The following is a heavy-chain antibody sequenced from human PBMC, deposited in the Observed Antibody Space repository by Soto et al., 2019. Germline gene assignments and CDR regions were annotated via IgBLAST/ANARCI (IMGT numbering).Heavy chain of an antibody. CDR2: IYYSGST. CDR3: ARGFDYGGNPRFFDP. CDR1: GGTISSGGYY. Sequence: QVQLQESGPGLVAASQTLSLTCTVAGGTISSGGYYWSWIRQPPGKGLEWIGYIYYSGSTYYTPSLKSRLTISVDTSKNQFALKLTSVTAADTAVYYCARGFDYGGNPRFFDPWGQGTLVTVSS. V-gene: IGHV4-31*03. J-gene: IGHJ5*02. D-gene: IGHD4-17*01.